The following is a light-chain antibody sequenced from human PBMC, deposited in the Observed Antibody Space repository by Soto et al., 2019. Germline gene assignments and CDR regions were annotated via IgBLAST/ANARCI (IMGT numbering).Light chain of an antibody. Sequence: DIVLTQSPGTLSLSPGQRATLSCRASQIVSNNYLAWYQQEPGQAPRLLIYGASSRATGIPDRFSGSGSGTDFTLTISRLEPEDFAMYYCQQYGSSPPWTFGQGTTVEVK. CDR2: GAS. V-gene: IGKV3-20*01. CDR1: QIVSNNY. CDR3: QQYGSSPPWT. J-gene: IGKJ1*01.